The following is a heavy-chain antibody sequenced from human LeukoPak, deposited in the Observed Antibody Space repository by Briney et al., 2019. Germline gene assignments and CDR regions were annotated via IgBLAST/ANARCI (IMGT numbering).Heavy chain of an antibody. CDR1: GYTFTSYG. D-gene: IGHD3-9*01. Sequence: ASVKASCKASGYTFTSYGISWVRQAPGQGLEWMGWIGAYNGNTNYAQKLQGRVTMTTDTSTSTAYMELRSLRSDDTAVYYCAIGYFDWLSSDYWGQGTLVTVSS. CDR3: AIGYFDWLSSDY. V-gene: IGHV1-18*01. CDR2: IGAYNGNT. J-gene: IGHJ4*02.